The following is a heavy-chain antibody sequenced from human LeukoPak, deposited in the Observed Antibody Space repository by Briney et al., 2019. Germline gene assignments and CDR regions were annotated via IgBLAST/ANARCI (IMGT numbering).Heavy chain of an antibody. CDR2: INHSGST. CDR3: AEDSSSWGYFDY. J-gene: IGHJ4*02. D-gene: IGHD6-13*01. V-gene: IGHV4-34*01. CDR1: GGSFSGYY. Sequence: SETLSLTCGVYGGSFSGYYWSWIRQPPGKGLEWIGEINHSGSTNYNPSLKSRVTISVDTSKNQFSLKLSSVTAADTAVYYCAEDSSSWGYFDYWGQGTLVTVSS.